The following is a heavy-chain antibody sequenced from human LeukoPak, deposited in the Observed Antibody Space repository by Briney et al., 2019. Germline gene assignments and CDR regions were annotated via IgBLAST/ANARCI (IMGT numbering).Heavy chain of an antibody. D-gene: IGHD3-22*01. J-gene: IGHJ4*02. CDR1: GFTFSSYA. CDR2: VSGTTGST. CDR3: AKAVYDYDSSGYSN. Sequence: GGSLRLSCAASGFTFSSYAMNWGRQVPGKGLEWVSGVSGTTGSTFYADSVKGRFTISRDNSKNTLSLQMSSLRAEDTAVYYCAKAVYDYDSSGYSNWGQGTLVTVSS. V-gene: IGHV3-23*01.